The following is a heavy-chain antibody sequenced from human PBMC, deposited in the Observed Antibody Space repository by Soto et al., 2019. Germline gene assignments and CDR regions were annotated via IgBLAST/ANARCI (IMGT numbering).Heavy chain of an antibody. CDR2: IYYSGST. J-gene: IGHJ6*02. CDR1: GGSISSGDYY. V-gene: IGHV4-30-4*02. CDR3: ARDLWGYCGTDCYPLDV. D-gene: IGHD2-21*02. Sequence: SETLSLTCTVSGGSISSGDYYWSWIRQPPGKGLEWIGYIYYSGSTYYNPSLKSRVTISVDTSKNQFSLKLNSVTAADTAVYYCARDLWGYCGTDCYPLDVWGQGTTVTAP.